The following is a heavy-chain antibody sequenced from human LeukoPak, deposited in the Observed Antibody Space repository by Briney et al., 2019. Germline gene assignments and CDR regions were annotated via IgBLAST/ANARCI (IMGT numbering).Heavy chain of an antibody. V-gene: IGHV4-61*05. CDR3: ARHASVFGWYWPELDP. CDR1: GGSISSSSYY. D-gene: IGHD6-19*01. Sequence: KPSETLSLTCTVSGGSISSSSYYWGWIRQPPGKGLEWIGYIYYSGSTNYNPSLKNRITISVDTSKSQFSLKLSSVTAVDTAVYFCARHASVFGWYWPELDPWGQGTLVTVSS. J-gene: IGHJ5*02. CDR2: IYYSGST.